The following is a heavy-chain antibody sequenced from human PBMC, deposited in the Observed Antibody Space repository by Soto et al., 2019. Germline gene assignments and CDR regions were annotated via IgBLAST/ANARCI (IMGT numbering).Heavy chain of an antibody. V-gene: IGHV1-69*02. Sequence: ASVKVSCKASGGTFSSYTISWVRRAPGQGLEWMGRIIPILGIANYAQKFQGRVTITADKSTSTAYMELSSLRSEVTAVYYCARGVVPAAPPDYCVQGTLVTVSS. CDR3: ARGVVPAAPPDY. J-gene: IGHJ4*02. CDR2: IIPILGIA. CDR1: GGTFSSYT. D-gene: IGHD2-2*01.